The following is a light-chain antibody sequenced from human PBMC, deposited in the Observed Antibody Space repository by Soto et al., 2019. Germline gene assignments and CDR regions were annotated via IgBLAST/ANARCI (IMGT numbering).Light chain of an antibody. Sequence: DIQMTQSPSTLSASVGDRVTITCRASQTISGWLAWYQQRPGKAPKLLIYKASSLESGVPSRFSGSGSGTEFTLTISSLQPDDFATSYSQQNNSWPWTFGQGTKVDIK. CDR3: QQNNSWPWT. CDR1: QTISGW. J-gene: IGKJ1*01. V-gene: IGKV1-5*03. CDR2: KAS.